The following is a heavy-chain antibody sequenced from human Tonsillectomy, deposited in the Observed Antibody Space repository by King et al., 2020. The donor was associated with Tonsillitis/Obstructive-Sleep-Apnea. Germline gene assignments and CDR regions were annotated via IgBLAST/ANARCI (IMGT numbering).Heavy chain of an antibody. CDR2: ISNSGGST. CDR1: GFTFDNSA. D-gene: IGHD2/OR15-2a*01. Sequence: VQLVESGGGLVQPGGSLRLSCAASGFTFDNSAMSWVRQAPGRGLEWVSNISNSGGSTYYADSVKGRFTISRDKSTNTLYLQMNSLRAEDTAVYYWAKEDKDLSQYYMDVWGIGTTVTVS. J-gene: IGHJ6*04. CDR3: AKEDKDLSQYYMDV. V-gene: IGHV3-23*04.